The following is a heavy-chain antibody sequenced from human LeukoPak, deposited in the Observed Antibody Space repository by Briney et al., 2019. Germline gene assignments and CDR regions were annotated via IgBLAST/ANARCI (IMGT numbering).Heavy chain of an antibody. V-gene: IGHV4-39*01. D-gene: IGHD3-3*01. Sequence: SETLSLTCTVSGGSISSSSYYWGWIRQPPGKGLEWIGSIYYSGSTYYNPSLKSRVTISVDTSKNQFSLKLSPVTAADTAMYYLASFIDPKGYDFWSGYQNFDYWGQGTLVTVSS. CDR2: IYYSGST. CDR3: ASFIDPKGYDFWSGYQNFDY. CDR1: GGSISSSSYY. J-gene: IGHJ4*02.